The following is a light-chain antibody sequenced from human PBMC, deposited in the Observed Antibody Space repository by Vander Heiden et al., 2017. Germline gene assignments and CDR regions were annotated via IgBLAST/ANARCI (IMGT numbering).Light chain of an antibody. CDR3: QSYDSSLSRV. V-gene: IGLV1-40*01. Sequence: QSVLTQPPSVSGAPGQRVTISCTGSSSNIGAGDDVHRYQQLPGTAPNLLIYGNSNRPSGVPDRFSGSKSGTSASLAITGLQAEDEADYYCQSYDSSLSRVFGTGTKVTVL. J-gene: IGLJ1*01. CDR1: SSNIGAGDD. CDR2: GNS.